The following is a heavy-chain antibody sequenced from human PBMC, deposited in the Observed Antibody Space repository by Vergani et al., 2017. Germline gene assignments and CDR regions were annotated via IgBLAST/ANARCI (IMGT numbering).Heavy chain of an antibody. CDR2: IYPGDSDT. J-gene: IGHJ3*02. D-gene: IGHD2-8*01. V-gene: IGHV5-51*01. Sequence: EVPLVPSGAEVKTPGESLKISCKGSGYSFTSYWIGWVRQMPGKGLEWMGIIYPGDSDTRYSPSFQGQVTISADKSISTAYLQWSSLKASDTAMYYCARHCPSRYCTSHHDAFDIWGQGTMVTVSS. CDR3: ARHCPSRYCTSHHDAFDI. CDR1: GYSFTSYW.